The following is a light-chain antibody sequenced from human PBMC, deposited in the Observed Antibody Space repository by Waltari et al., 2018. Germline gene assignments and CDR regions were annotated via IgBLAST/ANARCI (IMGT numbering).Light chain of an antibody. Sequence: SPLTQLPSVSGSPEKRTTIPCAGATSDVVLYSLFSWYKQHPGIPPKLMIHEGTHRPSGISNRCSGSNSDNTASLTISGLQFEDEAYYYCCSYAGSSPLFGGGTRVTVL. J-gene: IGLJ3*02. CDR3: CSYAGSSPL. CDR1: TSDVVLYSL. CDR2: EGT. V-gene: IGLV2-23*01.